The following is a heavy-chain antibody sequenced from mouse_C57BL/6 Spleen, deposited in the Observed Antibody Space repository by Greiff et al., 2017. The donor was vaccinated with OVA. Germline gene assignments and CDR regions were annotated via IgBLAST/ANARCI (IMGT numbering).Heavy chain of an antibody. CDR1: GYTFTSYW. V-gene: IGHV1-50*01. CDR3: ARGRWLLRGDAMDY. Sequence: VQLQQPGAELVKPRASVKLSCKASGYTFTSYWMQWVKQRPGQGLEWIGEIDPSDSYTNYNQKFKGKATLTVDTSSSTAYMQLSSLTSEDSAVYYCARGRWLLRGDAMDYWGQGTSVTVSS. CDR2: IDPSDSYT. D-gene: IGHD2-3*01. J-gene: IGHJ4*01.